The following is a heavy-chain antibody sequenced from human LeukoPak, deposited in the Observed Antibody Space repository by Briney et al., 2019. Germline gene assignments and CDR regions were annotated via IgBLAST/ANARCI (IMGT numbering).Heavy chain of an antibody. J-gene: IGHJ4*02. CDR1: GFTFNNYW. CDR3: ARGRPNWDTSEVDC. D-gene: IGHD6-19*01. V-gene: IGHV3-74*01. CDR2: INSDGSSI. Sequence: GGSLRLSCAASGFTFNNYWMHWVRQVPGKGLVWVSRINSDGSSITYGDSVTGRFTISRDNAKNTLYLQMNSLRAEDTAVYYCARGRPNWDTSEVDCWGQGTLVTVSS.